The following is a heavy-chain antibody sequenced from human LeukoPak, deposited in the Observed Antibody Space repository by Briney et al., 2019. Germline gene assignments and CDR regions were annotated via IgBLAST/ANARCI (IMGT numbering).Heavy chain of an antibody. CDR1: GFTFSSYG. J-gene: IGHJ6*02. D-gene: IGHD6-19*01. V-gene: IGHV3-30*18. Sequence: GGSLRLSCAASGFTFSSYGMHWVRQAPGKGLEWVAVISYDGSNKYYADCVKGRFTISRDNSKNTLYLQMNSLRAEDTAVYYCAKAGYSSGYYYYYGMDVWGQGTTVTVSS. CDR3: AKAGYSSGYYYYYGMDV. CDR2: ISYDGSNK.